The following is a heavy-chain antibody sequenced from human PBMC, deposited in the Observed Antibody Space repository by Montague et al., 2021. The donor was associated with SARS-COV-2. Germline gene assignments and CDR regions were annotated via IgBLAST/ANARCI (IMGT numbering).Heavy chain of an antibody. CDR2: VYFPGSV. CDR3: ARDLSRAFCEGDSCYSENWFAP. D-gene: IGHD2-21*02. V-gene: IGHV4-59*01. J-gene: IGHJ5*02. CDR1: GDSITRYY. Sequence: SETLSLTCTVSGDSITRYYWTWIRQSPGKGLEWIGYVYFPGSVKXNPSLNRRVSMSIDTSKNQFSLELTSVTAADTAIYYCARDLSRAFCEGDSCYSENWFAPWGQGTLVTVSS.